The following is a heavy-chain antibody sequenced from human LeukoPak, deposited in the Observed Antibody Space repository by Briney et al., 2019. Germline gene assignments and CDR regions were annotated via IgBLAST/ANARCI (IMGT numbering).Heavy chain of an antibody. CDR1: GGSISSSSYY. CDR3: ARPYAGNFLVYGY. D-gene: IGHD1-14*01. CDR2: IYYSGST. J-gene: IGHJ4*02. Sequence: NPSETLSLTCTVSGGSISSSSYYWGWIRQPPGEGLEWIGSIYYSGSTYYNPSLKSRVTISVDTSKNQFSLKLSSVTAADTAVYYCARPYAGNFLVYGYWGQGTLVTVSS. V-gene: IGHV4-39*01.